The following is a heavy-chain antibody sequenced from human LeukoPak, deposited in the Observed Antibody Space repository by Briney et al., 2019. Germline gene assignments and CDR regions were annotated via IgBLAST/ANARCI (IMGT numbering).Heavy chain of an antibody. CDR3: ARSYYYEQYYFDY. J-gene: IGHJ4*02. CDR1: GGTFSDYA. V-gene: IGHV7-4-1*02. D-gene: IGHD3-22*01. Sequence: GSSVKVSCKASGGTFSDYAITWVRQAPGQGLEWMGWINTNTGNPTYAQGFTGRFVFSLDTSVSTAYLQISSLKAEDTAVYYCARSYYYEQYYFDYWGQGTLVTVSS. CDR2: INTNTGNP.